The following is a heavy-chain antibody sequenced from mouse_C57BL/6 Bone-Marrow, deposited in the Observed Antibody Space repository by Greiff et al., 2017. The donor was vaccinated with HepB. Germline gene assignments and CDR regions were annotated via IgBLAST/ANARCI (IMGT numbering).Heavy chain of an antibody. Sequence: EVKLMESGGGLVQPGGSMKLSCVASGFTFSNYWMNWVRQSPEKGLEWVAQIRLKSDNYATHYAESVKGRFTISRDDSKSSVYLPMNNLRAEDTGIYDCTEWLLRPYWYFDVWGTGTTVTVSS. CDR3: TEWLLRPYWYFDV. CDR1: GFTFSNYW. CDR2: IRLKSDNYAT. J-gene: IGHJ1*03. V-gene: IGHV6-3*01. D-gene: IGHD2-3*01.